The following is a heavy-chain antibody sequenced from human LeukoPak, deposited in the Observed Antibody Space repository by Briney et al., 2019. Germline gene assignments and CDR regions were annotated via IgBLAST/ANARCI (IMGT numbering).Heavy chain of an antibody. CDR1: GFTFSSYA. CDR3: ASHKGSGIVATITGRGWFDP. CDR2: ISYDGSNK. Sequence: GRSLRLSCAASGFTFSSYARHWVRQAPGKGLEWVAVISYDGSNKYYADSVKGRFTISRDNSKNTLYLQMNSLRAEDTAVYYCASHKGSGIVATITGRGWFDPWGQGTLVTVSS. D-gene: IGHD5-12*01. J-gene: IGHJ5*02. V-gene: IGHV3-30*04.